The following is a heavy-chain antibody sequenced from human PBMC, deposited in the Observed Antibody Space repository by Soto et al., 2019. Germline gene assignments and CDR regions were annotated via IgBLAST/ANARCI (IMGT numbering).Heavy chain of an antibody. Sequence: GESLKISCKGSGYSFTTYWISWVRQMPGKGLEWMGTIDPGDSSTNYSPSFQGHVTISADMSISTAYLQWSSLKASDTAMYYCAGGGVRGVITRTRDYYGMSVWGQGTTVTVSS. V-gene: IGHV5-10-1*01. CDR2: IDPGDSST. CDR1: GYSFTTYW. D-gene: IGHD3-10*01. J-gene: IGHJ6*02. CDR3: AGGGVRGVITRTRDYYGMSV.